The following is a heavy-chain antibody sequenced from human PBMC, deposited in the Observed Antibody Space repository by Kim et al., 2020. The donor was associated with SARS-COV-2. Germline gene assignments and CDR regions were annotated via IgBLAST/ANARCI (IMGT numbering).Heavy chain of an antibody. Sequence: SETLSLTCAVYGGSFSGYYWSWIRQPPGKGLEWIGEINHSGSTNYNPSLKSRVTISVDTSKNQFSLKLSSVTAADTAVYYCARGYYDYVWGSYARYFDYWGQGTLVTVSS. CDR2: INHSGST. D-gene: IGHD3-16*01. CDR1: GGSFSGYY. V-gene: IGHV4-34*01. CDR3: ARGYYDYVWGSYARYFDY. J-gene: IGHJ4*02.